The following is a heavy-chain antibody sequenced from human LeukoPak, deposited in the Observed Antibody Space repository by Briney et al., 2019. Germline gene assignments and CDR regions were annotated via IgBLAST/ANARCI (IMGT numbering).Heavy chain of an antibody. J-gene: IGHJ5*02. V-gene: IGHV4-31*03. Sequence: SQTLSLTCTVSGGSISSDGYYWSWIRQHPGKGPEWIGYIYYSGTTYYNPSPESRVTISIDTSKNQFSLRLSSVTAADTAVYYCARRKNSGWFDPWGQGTLVTVSS. CDR1: GGSISSDGYY. D-gene: IGHD1-7*01. CDR3: ARRKNSGWFDP. CDR2: IYYSGTT.